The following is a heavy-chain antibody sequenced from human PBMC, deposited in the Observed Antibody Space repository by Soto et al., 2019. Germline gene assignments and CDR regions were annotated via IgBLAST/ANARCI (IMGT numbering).Heavy chain of an antibody. CDR3: AKNNDSIGFDY. CDR2: ISYDGSNK. D-gene: IGHD3-22*01. CDR1: GFTFSSYG. V-gene: IGHV3-30*18. Sequence: QVQLVESGGGVVQPGRSPRLSCAASGFTFSSYGMHWVRQAPGKGLEWVAVISYDGSNKYYADSVKGRFTISRDNSKNTLYLQMNSLRAEDTAVYYCAKNNDSIGFDYWGQGTLVTVSS. J-gene: IGHJ4*02.